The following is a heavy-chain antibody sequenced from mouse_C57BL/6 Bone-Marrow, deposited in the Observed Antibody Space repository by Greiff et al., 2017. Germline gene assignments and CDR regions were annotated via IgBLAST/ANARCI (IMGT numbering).Heavy chain of an antibody. V-gene: IGHV1-80*01. CDR2: IYPGDGDT. D-gene: IGHD3-2*02. J-gene: IGHJ2*01. CDR1: GYAFSSYW. CDR3: ARSSSGSLYLDY. Sequence: QVQLQQSGDELVKPGASVKISCKASGYAFSSYWMNWVKQRPGKGLEWIGQIYPGDGDTNYNGKFKGKATLTADKSSSTAYMQLSSLTSEDSAVYFCARSSSGSLYLDYWGQGTTLTVSS.